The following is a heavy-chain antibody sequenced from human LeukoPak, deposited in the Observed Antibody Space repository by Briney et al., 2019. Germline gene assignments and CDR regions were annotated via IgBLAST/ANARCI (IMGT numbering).Heavy chain of an antibody. CDR2: IHHSGST. CDR3: ARSRGYGPSFDY. CDR1: GYSISSGYY. V-gene: IGHV4-38-2*02. Sequence: SETLSLTCTVSGYSISSGYYWGWIRQPPGKGLEWIASIHHSGSTYYNPSLKSRVTISVDTSKNQFSLKLSSVTAADAAVYYCARSRGYGPSFDYWGQGTLATVSS. J-gene: IGHJ4*02. D-gene: IGHD5-12*01.